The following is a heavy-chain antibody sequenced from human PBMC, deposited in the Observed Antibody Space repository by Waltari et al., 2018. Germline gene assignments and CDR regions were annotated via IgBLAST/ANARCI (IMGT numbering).Heavy chain of an antibody. D-gene: IGHD3-16*01. Sequence: EVQLVETGGGWIQPGGSLRLSCAVTGFIVSSNYMSWVRQAPGKGLEWVSVIYAGGGSYSADSVRGRFTISRDNSKNTLYLEMNTLRADDTAVYYCTTLGAYLGAFDVWGQGTMVTVSS. CDR1: GFIVSSNY. V-gene: IGHV3-53*02. J-gene: IGHJ3*01. CDR2: IYAGGGS. CDR3: TTLGAYLGAFDV.